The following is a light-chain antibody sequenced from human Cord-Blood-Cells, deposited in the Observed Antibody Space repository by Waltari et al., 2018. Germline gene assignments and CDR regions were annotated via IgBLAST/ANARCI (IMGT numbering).Light chain of an antibody. J-gene: IGKJ2*03. CDR1: QSVSSN. CDR2: GAS. V-gene: IGKV3-15*01. Sequence: EIVMTPSPATLSVSPGESATLSCRPSQSVSSNLAWYQQKPGQAPRLLIYGASTRATGIPARFSGSGSGTEFTLTISSLQSEDFAVYYCQQYNNWPPMYSFGQGTKLEIK. CDR3: QQYNNWPPMYS.